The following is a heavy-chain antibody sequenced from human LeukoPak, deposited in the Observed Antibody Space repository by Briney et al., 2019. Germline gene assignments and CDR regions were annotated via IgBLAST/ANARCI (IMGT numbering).Heavy chain of an antibody. CDR1: GGSISSYY. CDR3: ARGGGVTRTIDY. J-gene: IGHJ4*02. D-gene: IGHD2-15*01. V-gene: IGHV4-59*08. Sequence: PSETLSLTCTVSGGSISSYYWSWIRQPPGKGLEWIGYIYYSGSTNYNPSLKSRVTISVDTSKNQFSLKLSSVTAADTAVYYCARGGGVTRTIDYWGQGTLVTVSS. CDR2: IYYSGST.